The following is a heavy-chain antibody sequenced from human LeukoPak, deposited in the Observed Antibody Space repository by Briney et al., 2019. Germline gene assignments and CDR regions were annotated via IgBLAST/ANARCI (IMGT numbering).Heavy chain of an antibody. CDR2: ISSSSSYI. CDR3: ARGYGYCSGGSCYWYFQH. D-gene: IGHD2-15*01. J-gene: IGHJ1*01. V-gene: IGHV3-21*01. CDR1: GFTFSSYS. Sequence: GGSLRLSCAASGFTFSSYSMNWVRQAPGKGLEWVSSISSSSSYIYYADSVKGRFTISRDNGKNSLYLQMNSLRAEDTAVYYCARGYGYCSGGSCYWYFQHWGQGTLVTVSS.